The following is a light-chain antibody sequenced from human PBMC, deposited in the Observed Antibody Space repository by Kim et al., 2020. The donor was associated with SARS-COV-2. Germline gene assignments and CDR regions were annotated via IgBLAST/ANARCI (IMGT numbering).Light chain of an antibody. CDR3: QHYGSSLYT. Sequence: LSPGESATLSCRASQSVSSTYLAWYQQKAGQAPRLLIYGASSRATGIPDRFSGSGSGTDFTLTISRLEPEDFAVYYCQHYGSSLYTFGQGTKLEI. J-gene: IGKJ2*01. CDR1: QSVSSTY. V-gene: IGKV3-20*01. CDR2: GAS.